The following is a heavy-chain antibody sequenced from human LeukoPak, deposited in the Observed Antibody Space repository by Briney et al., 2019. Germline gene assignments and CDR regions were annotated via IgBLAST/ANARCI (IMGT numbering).Heavy chain of an antibody. V-gene: IGHV4-59*01. CDR1: GGSISSYY. Sequence: SETLSLTCTVSGGSISSYYWSWIRQPPGKGLEGIGYIYYSGSTNYNPSLKSRVTISVDTSKNQFSLKLSSVTAADTAVYYCARFSRSWYGQLDYWGQGTLVTVSS. CDR2: IYYSGST. CDR3: ARFSRSWYGQLDY. J-gene: IGHJ4*02. D-gene: IGHD6-13*01.